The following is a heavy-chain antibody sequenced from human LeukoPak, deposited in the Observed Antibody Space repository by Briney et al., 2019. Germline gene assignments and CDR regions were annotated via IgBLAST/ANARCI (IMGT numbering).Heavy chain of an antibody. V-gene: IGHV4-59*01. CDR2: IYYSGGI. J-gene: IGHJ4*02. Sequence: SETLSLTCTVSGGSINYYYWMWIRQPPGKGLEWIGYIYYSGGIHYNPSLKSRVTMLVDTSKNQFSLKLTAVTAVDTAVYYCARETPGAGHFDYWGQGSLVTVSS. D-gene: IGHD7-27*01. CDR1: GGSINYYY. CDR3: ARETPGAGHFDY.